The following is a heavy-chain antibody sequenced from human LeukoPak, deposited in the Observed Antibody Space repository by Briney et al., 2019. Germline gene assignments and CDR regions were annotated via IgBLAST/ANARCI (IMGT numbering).Heavy chain of an antibody. CDR3: AREGLSGYLKP. CDR1: GGTFSSYA. CDR2: IIPLFGTA. V-gene: IGHV1-69*13. D-gene: IGHD3-3*01. Sequence: SVKVSCKASGGTFSSYAISWVRQAPGQRLDWMGGIIPLFGTANYAQKFQGRVTITADESTSTAYMELSSLRSEDTAVYYCAREGLSGYLKPWGQGTLVTVSS. J-gene: IGHJ4*02.